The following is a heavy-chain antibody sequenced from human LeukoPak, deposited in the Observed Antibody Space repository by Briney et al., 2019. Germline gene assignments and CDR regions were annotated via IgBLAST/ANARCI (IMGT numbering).Heavy chain of an antibody. CDR2: INPNSGGT. V-gene: IGHV1-2*02. J-gene: IGHJ4*02. CDR3: AKKGSGDYGLGY. CDR1: GYTXSDYY. D-gene: IGHD4-17*01. Sequence: ASVKVSCKASGYTXSDYYMHWVRQAPGQGLEWMGWINPNSGGTNYAQKFQGTVTMTRDTSISTAYMELSRLRSDDTAVYYCAKKGSGDYGLGYWGQGTLVTVSS.